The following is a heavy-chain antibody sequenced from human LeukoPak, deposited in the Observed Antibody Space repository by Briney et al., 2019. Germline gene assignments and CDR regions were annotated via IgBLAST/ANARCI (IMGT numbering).Heavy chain of an antibody. Sequence: QTGGSLRLSCAASGFTFNSYAMSWVRQAPGKGLEWVSAISGSGGSTYYADSVKGRFTISRDNSKNTLYLQMNSLGAEDTAVYYCARSLGYSYGIYYYYYGMDVWGQGTTVTVSS. V-gene: IGHV3-23*01. D-gene: IGHD5-18*01. CDR3: ARSLGYSYGIYYYYYGMDV. CDR2: ISGSGGST. J-gene: IGHJ6*02. CDR1: GFTFNSYA.